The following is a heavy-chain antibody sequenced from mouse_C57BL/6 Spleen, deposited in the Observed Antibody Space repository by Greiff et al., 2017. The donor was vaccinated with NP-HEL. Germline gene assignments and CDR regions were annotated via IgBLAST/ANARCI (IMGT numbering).Heavy chain of an antibody. Sequence: QVQLQQSGAELVMPGASVKLSCKASGYTFTSYWMHWVKQRPGQGLEWIGEIDPSDSYTNYNQKFKGKSTLTVDKSSSTAYMQLSSLTSEDSAVYYCARGISYDNDGGFAYWGQGTLVTVSA. J-gene: IGHJ3*01. CDR2: IDPSDSYT. V-gene: IGHV1-69*01. D-gene: IGHD2-4*01. CDR1: GYTFTSYW. CDR3: ARGISYDNDGGFAY.